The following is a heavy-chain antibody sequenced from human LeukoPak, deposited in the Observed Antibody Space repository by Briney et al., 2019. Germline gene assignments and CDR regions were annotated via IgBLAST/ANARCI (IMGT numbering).Heavy chain of an antibody. CDR3: AREGPNPFDY. V-gene: IGHV4-61*02. CDR1: GGSISSSSYY. Sequence: SETLSLTCTVSGGSISSSSYYWSWIRQPAGKGLEWIGRIYTSGSTNYNPSLKSRVTMSVDTSKNQFSLKLSSVTAADTAVYYCAREGPNPFDYWGQGTLVTVSS. CDR2: IYTSGST. J-gene: IGHJ4*02.